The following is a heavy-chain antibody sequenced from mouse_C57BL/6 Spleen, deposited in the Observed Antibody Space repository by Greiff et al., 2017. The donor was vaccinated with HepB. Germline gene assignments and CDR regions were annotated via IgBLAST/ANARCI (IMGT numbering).Heavy chain of an antibody. CDR3: TTNYGSWFAY. Sequence: VQLQQSGAELVRPGASVKLSCTASGFNFKDDCMHWVKQRPEQGLEWIGWIDLANGDTEYGKKFQGKATITADTSSNTAYLQLSSLTAEDTAVYYCTTNYGSWFAYWGQGTLVTVSS. CDR1: GFNFKDDC. J-gene: IGHJ3*01. D-gene: IGHD1-1*01. V-gene: IGHV14-4*01. CDR2: IDLANGDT.